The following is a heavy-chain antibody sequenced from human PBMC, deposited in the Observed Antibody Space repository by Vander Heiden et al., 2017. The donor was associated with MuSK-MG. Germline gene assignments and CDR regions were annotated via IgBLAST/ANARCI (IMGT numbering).Heavy chain of an antibody. D-gene: IGHD2-15*01. CDR1: GGSTTSYY. J-gene: IGHJ5*02. CDR2: IYYSGST. CDR3: ARERGAYCSGGSCYYDR. Sequence: QVQLQESGPGLVKPSETLSLTCTVPGGSTTSYYWSWIRQPPGKGLEWIGYIYYSGSTNYNPSLKSRVTISVDTSKNQFSLKLSSVTAADTAVYYCARERGAYCSGGSCYYDRWGQGTLVTVSS. V-gene: IGHV4-59*01.